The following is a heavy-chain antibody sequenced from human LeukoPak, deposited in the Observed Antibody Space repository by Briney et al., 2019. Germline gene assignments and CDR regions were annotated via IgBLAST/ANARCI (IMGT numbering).Heavy chain of an antibody. V-gene: IGHV1-69*13. CDR1: GGTFSSYA. D-gene: IGHD3-10*02. Sequence: ASVKVSCKASGGTFSSYAISWVRQAPGQGLEWMGGIIPIFGTANYAQKFQGRVTITADESTSTAYMELSSLRSEDTAEYYCVFLIDHYYYGMDVWGQGTTVTVSS. J-gene: IGHJ6*02. CDR3: VFLIDHYYYGMDV. CDR2: IIPIFGTA.